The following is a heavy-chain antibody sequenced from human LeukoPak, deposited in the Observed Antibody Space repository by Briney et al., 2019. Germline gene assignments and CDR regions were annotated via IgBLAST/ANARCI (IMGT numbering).Heavy chain of an antibody. CDR1: GFTFSSYA. CDR3: ATHYYDSSGYYYYGMDV. V-gene: IGHV3-30-3*01. J-gene: IGHJ6*02. Sequence: GGSLRLSCAASGFTFSSYAMHWVRQAPGKGLEWVALISYDGSNKYYADSVKGRFTISRDNSKNMLYVQMNSLRAEDTAVYYCATHYYDSSGYYYYGMDVWGQGTTVTVSS. D-gene: IGHD3-22*01. CDR2: ISYDGSNK.